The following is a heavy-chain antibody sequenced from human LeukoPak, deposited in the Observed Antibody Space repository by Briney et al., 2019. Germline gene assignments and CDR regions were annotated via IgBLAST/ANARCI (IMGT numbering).Heavy chain of an antibody. CDR1: GFTFSTYS. V-gene: IGHV3-21*01. CDR2: ISTSSNYI. Sequence: PGGSLRLSCVASGFTFSTYSMNWVRQAPGKGLEWVSFISTSSNYIYYADSVKGRFTISRDNAKNSLYLQMNSLRAEDTAVYYCARESYGPDYWGQGTLVTVSS. J-gene: IGHJ4*02. CDR3: ARESYGPDY. D-gene: IGHD5-18*01.